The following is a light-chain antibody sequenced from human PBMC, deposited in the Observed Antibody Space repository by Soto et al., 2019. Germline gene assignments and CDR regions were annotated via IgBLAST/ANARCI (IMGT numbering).Light chain of an antibody. V-gene: IGKV1-39*01. CDR2: AAS. J-gene: IGKJ1*01. CDR1: QSISSF. CDR3: QQSYSTPWT. Sequence: DIQMTQSPSSLSASVGDRVTITCRASQSISSFSNWYHQKPGKAPKLLIYAASNLQSGVPSRFSGSASGTDFTLTISSLQPEDFATYYCQQSYSTPWTFGQGTKVEIK.